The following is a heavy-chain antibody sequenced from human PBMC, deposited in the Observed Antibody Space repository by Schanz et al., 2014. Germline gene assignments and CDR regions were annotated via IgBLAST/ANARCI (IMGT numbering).Heavy chain of an antibody. V-gene: IGHV3-48*01. CDR2: ISSTSRAT. CDR3: AKDVRPVANTVHFYYMDV. D-gene: IGHD6-19*01. CDR1: GFTFRSYS. Sequence: EMQLVESGGGLVQPGGSLRLSCAASGFTFRSYSMNWVRQTPGKGLEWISYISSTSRATYYADSVKGRFTISRDNSMNTLHLQMDGLRAEDTAVYYCAKDVRPVANTVHFYYMDVWGQGTTXTVSS. J-gene: IGHJ6*02.